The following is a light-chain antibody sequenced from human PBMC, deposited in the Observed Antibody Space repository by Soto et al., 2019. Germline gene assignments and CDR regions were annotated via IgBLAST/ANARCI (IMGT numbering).Light chain of an antibody. CDR1: QSISTY. V-gene: IGKV1-39*01. CDR2: GAS. Sequence: DIQMTQSPSSLSASVGDRVTITCRASQSISTYLNWYQQKPGKAPKLLIFGASSVQSGVPSRFSGSGSGTDFTLTISSLQPEDVAAYYCQKYNSAPLTFGGGTKVDIK. CDR3: QKYNSAPLT. J-gene: IGKJ4*01.